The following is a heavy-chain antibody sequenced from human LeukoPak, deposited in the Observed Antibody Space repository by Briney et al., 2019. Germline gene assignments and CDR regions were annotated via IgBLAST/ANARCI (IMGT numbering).Heavy chain of an antibody. Sequence: NPGGSLRLSCAASGFTFSSYSMNWVRQAPGKGLEWVSSISSSSSYIDYAALVNGRFTISRDNAKNSLYLQMNSLRDEDTAVYYCARGHRSIEYNACGYWGQGTLVTVSS. CDR1: GFTFSSYS. CDR3: ARGHRSIEYNACGY. CDR2: ISSSSSYI. J-gene: IGHJ4*02. V-gene: IGHV3-21*01. D-gene: IGHD1-1*01.